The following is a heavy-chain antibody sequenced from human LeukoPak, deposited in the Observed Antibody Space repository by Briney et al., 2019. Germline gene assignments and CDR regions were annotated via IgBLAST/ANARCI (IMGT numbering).Heavy chain of an antibody. Sequence: MSSETLSLTCAVSGGSINSHYWGWIRQPPGKGLQWIGDIYSTGKNNYNPSLKSRVTISLDTPKSHLSLNLTSVLAADTAIYYCVRRDTGWNYFDYWGQGILVTVSP. D-gene: IGHD6-19*01. V-gene: IGHV4-4*08. J-gene: IGHJ4*02. CDR3: VRRDTGWNYFDY. CDR2: IYSTGKN. CDR1: GGSINSHY.